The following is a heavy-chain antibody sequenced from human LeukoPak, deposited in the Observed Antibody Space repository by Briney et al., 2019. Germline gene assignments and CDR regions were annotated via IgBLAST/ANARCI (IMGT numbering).Heavy chain of an antibody. J-gene: IGHJ4*02. CDR1: GGSISSSNW. CDR3: ARDDGDGYPNHFDY. V-gene: IGHV4-4*02. D-gene: IGHD5-24*01. Sequence: SETLSLTCAVSGGSISSSNWWSWVRQPPEKGLEWIGEIYHSGSTNYNPSLKSRVTISVDKSKNQFSLKLSSVTAADTAVYYCARDDGDGYPNHFDYWGQGTLVTVSS. CDR2: IYHSGST.